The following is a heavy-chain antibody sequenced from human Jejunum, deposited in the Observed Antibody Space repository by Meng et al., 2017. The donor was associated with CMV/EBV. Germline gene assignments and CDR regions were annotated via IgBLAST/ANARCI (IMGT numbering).Heavy chain of an antibody. D-gene: IGHD3-10*01. Sequence: VHWKESGPGRVRPSETLSLTCSVSGDSMSGYYWSWIRQSPGKRLEWIGYIYFIGDIKYNPSLKSRVAISPDTSKNQFSLRLTSVTAADTAVYYCARKGLDGWDYFDYWGQGILVTVSS. V-gene: IGHV4-59*01. CDR2: IYFIGDI. CDR3: ARKGLDGWDYFDY. J-gene: IGHJ4*02. CDR1: GDSMSGYY.